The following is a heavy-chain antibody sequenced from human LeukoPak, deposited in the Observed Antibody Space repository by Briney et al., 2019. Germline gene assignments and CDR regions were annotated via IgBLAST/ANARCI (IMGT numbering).Heavy chain of an antibody. J-gene: IGHJ4*02. CDR1: GGSFSGYY. Sequence: PSETLSLTCAVYGGSFSGYYWSWIRQPPGKGLEWIGEINHSGSTDYNPSLKSRVTISVDTSKNQFSLKLSSVTAADTALYYCARAIEGYGFVYWGQGTLVTVSS. CDR3: ARAIEGYGFVY. CDR2: INHSGST. D-gene: IGHD5-18*01. V-gene: IGHV4-34*01.